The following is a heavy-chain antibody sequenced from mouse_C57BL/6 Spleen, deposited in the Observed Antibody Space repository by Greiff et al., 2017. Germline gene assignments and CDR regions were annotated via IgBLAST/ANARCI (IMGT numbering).Heavy chain of an antibody. V-gene: IGHV5-4*01. Sequence: EVQLVESGGGLVKPGGSLKLSCAASGFTFSSYAMSWVRQTPEKRLEWVATISDGGSYTYYPDNVKGRFTISRDNAKNNLYLQMSHLKSEDTAMYYCARDTTTVVAPYYFDYWGQGTTLTVSS. CDR3: ARDTTTVVAPYYFDY. CDR1: GFTFSSYA. J-gene: IGHJ2*01. D-gene: IGHD1-1*01. CDR2: ISDGGSYT.